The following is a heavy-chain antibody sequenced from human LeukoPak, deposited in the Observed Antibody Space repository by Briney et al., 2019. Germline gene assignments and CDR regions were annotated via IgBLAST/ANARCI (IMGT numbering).Heavy chain of an antibody. J-gene: IGHJ2*01. CDR3: ARSQGGTMSLRHFDL. V-gene: IGHV3-23*01. D-gene: IGHD3-22*01. Sequence: GGSLRLSCAASGFTFSSYAMSWVRQAPGKGLEWVSVSGSGGNAYYADSVKGRFTISRDNSKNMLYLQMNSLRAEDTAVYYCARSQGGTMSLRHFDLWGRGTLVTVSS. CDR2: SGSGGNA. CDR1: GFTFSSYA.